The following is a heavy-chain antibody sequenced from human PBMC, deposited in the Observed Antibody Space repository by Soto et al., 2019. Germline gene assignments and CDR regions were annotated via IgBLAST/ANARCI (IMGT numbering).Heavy chain of an antibody. Sequence: QVQLVQSGAEVKKPGASVKVSCKASGYTFTSYGISWVRQAPGQGLEWMGWISAYNGNTNYAQKLQGRVTMTTDTSTSTAYREVRSLKSDGTAVDYCAGINLDYYDCSGPPPNWFDPWGQGTLVTVSS. J-gene: IGHJ5*02. CDR2: ISAYNGNT. V-gene: IGHV1-18*04. CDR1: GYTFTSYG. CDR3: AGINLDYYDCSGPPPNWFDP. D-gene: IGHD3-22*01.